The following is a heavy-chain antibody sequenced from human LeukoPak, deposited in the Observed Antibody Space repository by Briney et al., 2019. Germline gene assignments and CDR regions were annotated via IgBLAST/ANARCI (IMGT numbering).Heavy chain of an antibody. Sequence: GGSLRLSCAASGFTFSSYWMYWVRQAPGKGLVWVSRINSDGSITSYADSVKGRFTISRDNAKNTVYLQMNSLRAEDTAVYYCAGEAPKYYYDSSGYPDYWGQGTLVTVSS. CDR1: GFTFSSYW. CDR3: AGEAPKYYYDSSGYPDY. V-gene: IGHV3-74*01. J-gene: IGHJ4*02. CDR2: INSDGSIT. D-gene: IGHD3-22*01.